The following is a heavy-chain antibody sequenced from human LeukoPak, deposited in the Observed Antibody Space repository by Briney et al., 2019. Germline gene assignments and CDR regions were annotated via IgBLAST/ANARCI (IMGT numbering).Heavy chain of an antibody. V-gene: IGHV1-18*01. D-gene: IGHD2-2*01. CDR2: ISAYNGNT. CDR3: ARDLGDIVVIPTAISLP. Sequence: ASVKVSCKASGYSFTSYGISWVRQAPGQGLEWMGWISAYNGNTKYAQQLQGRVTMTTDTSTSTAYIELRSLRSDDTAVYYCARDLGDIVVIPTAISLPWGQGTLVTVSS. CDR1: GYSFTSYG. J-gene: IGHJ5*02.